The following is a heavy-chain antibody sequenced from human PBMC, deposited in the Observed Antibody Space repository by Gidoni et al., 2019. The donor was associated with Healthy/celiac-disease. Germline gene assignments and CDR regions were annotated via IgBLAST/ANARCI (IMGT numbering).Heavy chain of an antibody. CDR1: GFTFNSYA. J-gene: IGHJ6*02. Sequence: EVQLLESGGGLVQPGGSLRLSCAASGFTFNSYAMSWVRQAPGKGLEGVSAISGSGGNTYYADSVRGRFTISRDNSQNTLYLQMNSLRAEDTAVYYCAKDSIGYDYGEDYYYYGMDVWGQGTTVTVSS. D-gene: IGHD5-12*01. V-gene: IGHV3-23*01. CDR3: AKDSIGYDYGEDYYYYGMDV. CDR2: ISGSGGNT.